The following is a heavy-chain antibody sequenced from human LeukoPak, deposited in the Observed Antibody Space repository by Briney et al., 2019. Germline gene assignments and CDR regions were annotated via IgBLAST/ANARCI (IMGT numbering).Heavy chain of an antibody. CDR3: GREVRGAIDAFAI. Sequence: SETLSLTCTVSGGSISSSRYYWGWIRQPPGKGLEWIGSIYYSGSTYYNPSLKSRVTISEDTSKHQFSLKLRSVPAADTAVYYCGREVRGAIDAFAIWGQGTMVTVSS. J-gene: IGHJ3*02. D-gene: IGHD3-10*01. CDR1: GGSISSSRYY. V-gene: IGHV4-39*01. CDR2: IYYSGST.